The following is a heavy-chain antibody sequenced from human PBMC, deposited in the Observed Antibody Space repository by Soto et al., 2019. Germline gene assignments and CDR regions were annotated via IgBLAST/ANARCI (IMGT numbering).Heavy chain of an antibody. Sequence: PGESLKISCKGSGYSFTSYWISWVRQMPGKGLEWMGRIDPSDSYTNYSPSFQGHVTISADKSISTAYLQWSSLKASDTATYYCAHHPYYGLGSYSFDYWGQGTLVTVSS. D-gene: IGHD3-10*01. V-gene: IGHV5-10-1*01. CDR2: IDPSDSYT. CDR3: AHHPYYGLGSYSFDY. J-gene: IGHJ4*02. CDR1: GYSFTSYW.